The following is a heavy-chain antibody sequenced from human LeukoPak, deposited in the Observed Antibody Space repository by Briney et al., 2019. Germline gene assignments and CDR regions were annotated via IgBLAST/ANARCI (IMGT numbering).Heavy chain of an antibody. CDR1: GFTFSIYA. CDR3: ARAREWPYHFDY. V-gene: IGHV3-23*01. CDR2: ISGNGVST. D-gene: IGHD3-3*01. Sequence: GGSLRLSCAASGFTFSIYAMTWVRQAPGKGLAWVSGISGNGVSTYYADSVKGRFTISRDNSKNTLYLQMNSLRAEDTAVYYCARAREWPYHFDYWGQGTLVTVSS. J-gene: IGHJ4*02.